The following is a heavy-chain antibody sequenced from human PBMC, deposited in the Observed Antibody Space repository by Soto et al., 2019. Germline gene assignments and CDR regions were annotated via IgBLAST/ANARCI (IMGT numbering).Heavy chain of an antibody. CDR3: ARGTMVRGVTFDF. Sequence: PGGSLRLSCAASGFTFSSYWMHWVRQAPGKGLVWVSRVNIDGYSTNYADSVKGRFTISRDNAKNTLYLQLNSLRAEDTAVYYCARGTMVRGVTFDFWGQGTLVTVSS. CDR1: GFTFSSYW. J-gene: IGHJ4*02. D-gene: IGHD3-10*01. V-gene: IGHV3-74*01. CDR2: VNIDGYST.